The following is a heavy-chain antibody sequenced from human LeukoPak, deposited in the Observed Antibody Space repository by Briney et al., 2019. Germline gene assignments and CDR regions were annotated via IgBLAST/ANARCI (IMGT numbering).Heavy chain of an antibody. CDR3: ARADDYGSGSYFYFHY. J-gene: IGHJ4*02. Sequence: PSQTLSLTCTVSGGSISSGNYYWSWIRQPPGKGLEWIGYIYYSGSIYYNPSLKSRLTISADTSKNQFSLRLSSVTAADTAVYYCARADDYGSGSYFYFHYWGQGALVTVSS. CDR2: IYYSGSI. CDR1: GGSISSGNYY. V-gene: IGHV4-30-4*01. D-gene: IGHD3-10*01.